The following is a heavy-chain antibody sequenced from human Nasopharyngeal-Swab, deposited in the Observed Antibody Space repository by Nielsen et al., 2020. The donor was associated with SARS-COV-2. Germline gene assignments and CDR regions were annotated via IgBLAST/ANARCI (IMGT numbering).Heavy chain of an antibody. Sequence: GESLKISCAASGFTFSSYGMHWVRQAPGKGLEWVAVISYDGSNKYYADSVKGRFTISRDNSKNTLYLQMNSLGAEDTAVYYCAKEPSSGSYPSWGQGTLVTASS. J-gene: IGHJ4*02. CDR1: GFTFSSYG. V-gene: IGHV3-30*18. CDR2: ISYDGSNK. CDR3: AKEPSSGSYPS. D-gene: IGHD1-26*01.